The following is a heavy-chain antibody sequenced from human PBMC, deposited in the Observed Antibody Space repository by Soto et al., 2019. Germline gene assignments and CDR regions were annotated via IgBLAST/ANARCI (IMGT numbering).Heavy chain of an antibody. CDR1: GGSISSSSYY. Sequence: PSETLSLTCTVSGGSISSSSYYWGWIRQPPGKGLEWIGSIYYSGSTYYNPSLKSRVTISVDTSKNQFSLKLSSVTAADTAVYYCARRRQQLASTRDYYYYYMEVWGKGPTVTVSS. CDR3: ARRRQQLASTRDYYYYYMEV. D-gene: IGHD6-13*01. J-gene: IGHJ6*03. CDR2: IYYSGST. V-gene: IGHV4-39*01.